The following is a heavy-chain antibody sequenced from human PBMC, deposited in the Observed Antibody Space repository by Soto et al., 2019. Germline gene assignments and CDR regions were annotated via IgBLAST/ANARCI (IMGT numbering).Heavy chain of an antibody. D-gene: IGHD1-26*01. J-gene: IGHJ4*02. CDR3: ARDKGGWPDY. V-gene: IGHV4-59*01. CDR1: GGSLSTYY. CDR2: IYYTGST. Sequence: QVQLQESGPGLVKPSETLSLTCTVSGGSLSTYYWSWIRQPPGKGLEWIGYIYYTGSTHYNPSLKSRVSISLDTSKNHSSLQLTSVTAADPAVYYCARDKGGWPDYWGQGTLVTVSS.